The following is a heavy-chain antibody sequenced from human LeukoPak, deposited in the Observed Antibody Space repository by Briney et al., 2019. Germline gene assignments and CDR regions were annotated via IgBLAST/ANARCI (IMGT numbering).Heavy chain of an antibody. CDR1: GGSISSYY. D-gene: IGHD2-21*01. V-gene: IGHV4-4*07. J-gene: IGHJ6*02. CDR2: IYTSGST. Sequence: PSETLSLTCTVSGGSISSYYWSWIRQAAGKGLEWIGRIYTSGSTNYNPSLKSRVTMSVDTSKNQFSLKLSSVTAADTAVYYCAREIAVNGYYYYGMDVWGQGTTVTVSS. CDR3: AREIAVNGYYYYGMDV.